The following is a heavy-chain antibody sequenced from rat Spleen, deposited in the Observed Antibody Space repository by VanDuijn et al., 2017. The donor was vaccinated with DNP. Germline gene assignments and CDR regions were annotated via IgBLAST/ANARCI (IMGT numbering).Heavy chain of an antibody. CDR3: VXXNSFXX. CDR2: MWGDGDT. J-gene: IGHJ2*01. Sequence: QVQLKESGPGLIQPSQTLSLTCTVSGFSINNYHVHWVRQPPGKGLEWVGVMWGDGDTSYHSALKSRLSISRDTSRTQVLLXMXXXQTXDXATXXXVXXNSFXXWGQGVXVTVSS. V-gene: IGHV2-32*01. CDR1: GFSINNYH.